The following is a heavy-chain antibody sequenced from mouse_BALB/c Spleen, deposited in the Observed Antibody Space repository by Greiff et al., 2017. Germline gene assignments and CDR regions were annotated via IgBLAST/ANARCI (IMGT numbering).Heavy chain of an antibody. CDR1: GFTFSSYT. Sequence: EVMLVESGGGLVKPGGSLKLSCAASGFTFSSYTMSWVRQTPEKRLEWVATISSGGSYTYYPDSVKGRFTISRDNAKNTLYLQMSSLKSEDTAMYYCTREGGGYWGQGTTLTVSS. CDR3: TREGGGY. V-gene: IGHV5-6-4*01. CDR2: ISSGGSYT. J-gene: IGHJ2*01.